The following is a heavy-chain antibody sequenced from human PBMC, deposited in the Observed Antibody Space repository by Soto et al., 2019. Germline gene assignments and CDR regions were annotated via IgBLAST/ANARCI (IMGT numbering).Heavy chain of an antibody. CDR1: GFPFSDHA. J-gene: IGHJ5*02. CDR3: AKDLYVQPPSGWFDP. CDR2: ITGRGDST. D-gene: IGHD1-26*01. V-gene: IGHV3-23*01. Sequence: GGSLRLSCAASGFPFSDHAMHWVRQTPGKGLEWVSAITGRGDSTYYADSVKGRFTTSRDNSKSTLYLQMMSLRAEDTAVYYCAKDLYVQPPSGWFDPWGQGTVVTV.